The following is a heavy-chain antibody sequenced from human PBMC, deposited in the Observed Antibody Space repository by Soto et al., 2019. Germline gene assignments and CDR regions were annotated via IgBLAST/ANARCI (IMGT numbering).Heavy chain of an antibody. J-gene: IGHJ4*02. CDR1: GGSFSGYY. CDR2: INHSGST. CDR3: ARAGIRSSFDY. V-gene: IGHV4-34*01. Sequence: QVQLQQWGAGLLKPSETLSLTCAVYGGSFSGYYWSWIRQPPGKGLEWIGEINHSGSTNYNPSLKSRVTISVDTSKNQFSLKLSSVTVADTAVYYCARAGIRSSFDYWGQGTLVTVSS. D-gene: IGHD6-6*01.